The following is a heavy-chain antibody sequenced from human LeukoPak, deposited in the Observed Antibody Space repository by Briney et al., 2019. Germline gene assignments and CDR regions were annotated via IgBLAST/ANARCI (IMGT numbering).Heavy chain of an antibody. CDR1: GGSISSYY. V-gene: IGHV4-4*07. D-gene: IGHD3-22*01. Sequence: SETLSLTCTVSGGSISSYYWSWIRQPAGKGLEWIGRIYTSGSTNYNPSLKSRVTMSVDTSKNQFSLKLSSVTAADTAVYYCARGPDFYDSSGYYPIWGQGTLVTVSS. J-gene: IGHJ4*02. CDR2: IYTSGST. CDR3: ARGPDFYDSSGYYPI.